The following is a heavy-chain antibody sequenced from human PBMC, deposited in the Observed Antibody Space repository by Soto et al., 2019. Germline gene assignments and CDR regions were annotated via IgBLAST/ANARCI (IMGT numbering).Heavy chain of an antibody. CDR3: AILTREDSGYSYGFLNYGMDA. V-gene: IGHV1-69*13. CDR1: GGTFSSYA. CDR2: IIPIFGTA. J-gene: IGHJ6*02. Sequence: SVKVSCKASGGTFSSYAISWVRQAPGQGLEWMGGIIPIFGTANYAQKFQGRVTITADESTSTAYMELSSLRSEDTAVYYCAILTREDSGYSYGFLNYGMDAWGQGTTVTVSS. D-gene: IGHD5-18*01.